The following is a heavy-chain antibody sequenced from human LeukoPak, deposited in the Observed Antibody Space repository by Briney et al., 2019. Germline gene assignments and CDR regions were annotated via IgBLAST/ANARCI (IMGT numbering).Heavy chain of an antibody. CDR2: ISAGGAGT. J-gene: IGHJ6*02. CDR3: VKGYSSGWTREYYGMDA. V-gene: IGHV3-23*01. CDR1: GFTFITYA. D-gene: IGHD6-19*01. Sequence: GGSLRLSCAASGFTFITYAMTWVRQAPGKGLDWVSTISAGGAGTYYADSVKGRFTISRDNSKNTLYLQMNSLRAEDTALYYCVKGYSSGWTREYYGMDAWGQGTTVTVSS.